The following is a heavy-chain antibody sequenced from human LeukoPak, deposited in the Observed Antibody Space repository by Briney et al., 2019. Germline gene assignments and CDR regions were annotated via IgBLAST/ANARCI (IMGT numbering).Heavy chain of an antibody. CDR2: ISSSGSTI. CDR3: AGASDYYDSSGYYYV. V-gene: IGHV3-48*03. Sequence: GGSLRLSCAASGFTFSSYEMNWVRQAPGKGLEWVSYISSSGSTIYYADSVKGRFTISRDNAKNSLYLQMNSLRAEDTAVYYCAGASDYYDSSGYYYVWGQGTLVTVSS. D-gene: IGHD3-22*01. CDR1: GFTFSSYE. J-gene: IGHJ4*02.